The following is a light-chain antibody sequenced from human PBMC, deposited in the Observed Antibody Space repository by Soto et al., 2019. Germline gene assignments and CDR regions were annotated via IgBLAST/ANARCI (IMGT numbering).Light chain of an antibody. CDR2: EGD. J-gene: IGLJ1*01. Sequence: QSALTQPASVSGSSGQSITISCTGTSSDVGSYNLVSWHQHHPGKAPKLIIYEGDKRPSGVSNRFSGSKSDSTASLTIAGLQSEDEAEYYCSSFTSSSTRVFGTGTKVTVL. CDR1: SSDVGSYNL. V-gene: IGLV2-14*02. CDR3: SSFTSSSTRV.